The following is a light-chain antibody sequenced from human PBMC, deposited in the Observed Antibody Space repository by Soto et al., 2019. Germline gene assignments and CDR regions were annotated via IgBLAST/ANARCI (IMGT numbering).Light chain of an antibody. J-gene: IGKJ1*01. Sequence: EIVLTQSPATLSLSPGERATLSCRASQSVGSYLAWFQQKPGQAPRLLIYDATNRATDIPARFNGSGSGTDFTLTISSLEPEDFAVYYCQQRRSWPRAFGQGTKVEFK. V-gene: IGKV3-11*01. CDR2: DAT. CDR1: QSVGSY. CDR3: QQRRSWPRA.